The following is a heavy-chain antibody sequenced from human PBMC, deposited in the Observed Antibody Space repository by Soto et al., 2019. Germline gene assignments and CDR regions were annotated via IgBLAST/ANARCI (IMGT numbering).Heavy chain of an antibody. V-gene: IGHV1-3*01. J-gene: IGHJ4*02. CDR2: INAGNGNT. Sequence: QVHLVQSGSEVKKPGASVKVSCKASGYTFTNYAMHWVRQAPGQRLEWMGWINAGNGNTKYSQKFQGRVTITRDTSANTAYTELSSLRSEDTAVYFCARGDRTSWYMVNWVQGTLVTVSS. D-gene: IGHD6-13*01. CDR3: ARGDRTSWYMVN. CDR1: GYTFTNYA.